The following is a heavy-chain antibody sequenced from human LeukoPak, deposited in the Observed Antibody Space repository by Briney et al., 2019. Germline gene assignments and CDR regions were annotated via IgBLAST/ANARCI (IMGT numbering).Heavy chain of an antibody. D-gene: IGHD5-24*01. J-gene: IGHJ3*02. Sequence: GRSLRLSCAAPGYTFDDYTMCWVWHAPGKGLEWVSGIGLNNGSIGYADSVKGRCDISRDNAKSSLYLQMNSLRAEDTALDYCGIDNGLAANDAFDIWGQGTMGTGSS. CDR3: GIDNGLAANDAFDI. CDR2: IGLNNGSI. V-gene: IGHV3-9*01. CDR1: GYTFDDYT.